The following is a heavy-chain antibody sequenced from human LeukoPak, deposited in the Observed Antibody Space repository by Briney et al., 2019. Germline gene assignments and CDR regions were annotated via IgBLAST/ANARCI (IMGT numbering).Heavy chain of an antibody. J-gene: IGHJ5*01. CDR3: ARVPAQNCSGGSCYVWFDS. CDR2: IIPIFGTA. D-gene: IGHD2-15*01. CDR1: GGTFSSYA. Sequence: SVTVSCKASGGTFSSYAISWVRQAPGQGLEWMGGIIPIFGTANYAQKFQGRVTITADESTSTAYMELSSLRSEDTAVYYCARVPAQNCSGGSCYVWFDSWGQGTLVTVSS. V-gene: IGHV1-69*13.